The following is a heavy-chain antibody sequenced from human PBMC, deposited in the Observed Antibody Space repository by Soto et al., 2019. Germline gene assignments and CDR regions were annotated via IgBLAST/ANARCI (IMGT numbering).Heavy chain of an antibody. D-gene: IGHD3-3*01. CDR3: ARDHLRFLEWLLTDYGMDV. J-gene: IGHJ6*02. Sequence: PGGSLRLSCAASGFTFSDYYMSWIRQAPGKGLEWVSYISSSSSYTNYADSVKGRFTISRDNAKNSLYLQMNSLRAEETAVYYCARDHLRFLEWLLTDYGMDVWGQGTTVTVS. CDR1: GFTFSDYY. CDR2: ISSSSSYT. V-gene: IGHV3-11*06.